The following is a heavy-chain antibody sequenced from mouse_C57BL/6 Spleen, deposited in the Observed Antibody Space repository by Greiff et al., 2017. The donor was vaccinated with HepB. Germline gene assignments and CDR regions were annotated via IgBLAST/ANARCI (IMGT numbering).Heavy chain of an antibody. CDR3: TARLGRGSYWYFDV. V-gene: IGHV6-3*01. J-gene: IGHJ1*03. D-gene: IGHD4-1*01. Sequence: EVKVEESGGGLVQPGGSMKLSCVASGFTFSNYWMNWVRQSPEKGLEWVAQIRLKSDNYATHYAESVKGRFTISRDDSKSSVYLQMNNLRAEDTGIYYCTARLGRGSYWYFDVWGTGTTVTVSS. CDR1: GFTFSNYW. CDR2: IRLKSDNYAT.